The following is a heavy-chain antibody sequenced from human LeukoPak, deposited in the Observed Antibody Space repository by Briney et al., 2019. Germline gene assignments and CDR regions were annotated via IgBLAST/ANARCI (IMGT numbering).Heavy chain of an antibody. V-gene: IGHV3-7*01. Sequence: PGGSLRLSCAASGFTFSSYWMSWVRQTPGKGLEGVANIKQDGSEKYYADSVKGRFTISRDNSKNTLYLQMNSLRAEDTAVYYCARDFGAMAPGAVFGYWGQGTLVTVSS. CDR1: GFTFSSYW. J-gene: IGHJ4*02. CDR3: ARDFGAMAPGAVFGY. CDR2: IKQDGSEK. D-gene: IGHD3-10*01.